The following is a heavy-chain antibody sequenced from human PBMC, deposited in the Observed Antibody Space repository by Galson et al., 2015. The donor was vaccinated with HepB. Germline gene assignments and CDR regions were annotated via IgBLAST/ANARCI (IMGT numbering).Heavy chain of an antibody. D-gene: IGHD3-16*01. J-gene: IGHJ4*02. CDR1: GFIFSSYA. CDR2: ISGTGYST. V-gene: IGHV3-23*01. Sequence: SLRLSCAASGFIFSSYAMNWVRQAPGKGLEWVSVISGTGYSTYYADSVKDRFTISRDNSKNTLYLQMNTLRAEDSAVYYCTKGEGSELFFFDYWGQGTLVTVSS. CDR3: TKGEGSELFFFDY.